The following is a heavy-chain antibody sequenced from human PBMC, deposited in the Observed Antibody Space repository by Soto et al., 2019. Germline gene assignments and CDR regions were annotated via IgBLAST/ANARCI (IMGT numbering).Heavy chain of an antibody. J-gene: IGHJ6*02. Sequence: EVQLVETGGGLAQPGGSLRLSCAASGFTFSSYWMYWVRQAPGKGLVWVSRISSDGSSTSYADSVKGRSTISRDDAKSTLFLKMNSLRVEDTAVYYCARDGRGPYGMDVWGQGTTVTVSS. CDR2: ISSDGSST. V-gene: IGHV3-74*01. CDR3: ARDGRGPYGMDV. CDR1: GFTFSSYW.